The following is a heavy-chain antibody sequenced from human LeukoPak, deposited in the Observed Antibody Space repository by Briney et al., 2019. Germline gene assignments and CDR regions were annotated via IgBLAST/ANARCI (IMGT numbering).Heavy chain of an antibody. CDR1: GFTFSNYG. Sequence: GGSLRLSCAASGFTFSNYGMHWVRQAPGKGLEWVAVIWSDGSQKYYADSVKGRFTISRDNSKNTLYPQMNSLRAEDTAIYYCAKVPGYCSGGSCYFTAFDSWGQGTLVTVSS. D-gene: IGHD2-15*01. CDR3: AKVPGYCSGGSCYFTAFDS. CDR2: IWSDGSQK. V-gene: IGHV3-33*06. J-gene: IGHJ4*02.